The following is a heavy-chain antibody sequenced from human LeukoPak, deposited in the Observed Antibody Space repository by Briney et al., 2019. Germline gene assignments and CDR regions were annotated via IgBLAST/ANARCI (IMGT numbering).Heavy chain of an antibody. V-gene: IGHV3-21*01. J-gene: IGHJ1*01. D-gene: IGHD6-19*01. CDR1: GFTFSSYS. CDR3: ARARSSGWYEEFQH. Sequence: PGGSLRLSCEASGFTFSSYSMNWVRQAPGKGLEWVSSISSSSSYIYYADSVKGRFTISRDNAKNSLYLQMNSLRAEDTAVYYCARARSSGWYEEFQHWGQGTLVTVSS. CDR2: ISSSSSYI.